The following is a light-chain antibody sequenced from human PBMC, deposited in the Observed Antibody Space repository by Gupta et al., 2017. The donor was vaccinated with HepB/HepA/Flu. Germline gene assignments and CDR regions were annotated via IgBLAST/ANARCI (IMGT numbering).Light chain of an antibody. J-gene: IGLJ2*01. Sequence: QSVLTQPPSVSAAPRQKVTISCSGSSSNIGNNFVSWYQQLPGTAPKLLIYENNKRPPGIPDRFSGSKSGTSATLAITGLQTGDEADYYCGTWDSSLTAAVFGGRTKLTVL. CDR1: SSNIGNNF. CDR2: ENN. V-gene: IGLV1-51*02. CDR3: GTWDSSLTAAV.